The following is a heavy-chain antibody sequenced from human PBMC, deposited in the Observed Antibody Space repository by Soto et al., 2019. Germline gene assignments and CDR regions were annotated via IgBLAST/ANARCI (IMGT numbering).Heavy chain of an antibody. Sequence: SETLSLTCTFSCGSVISASFYWNWIRQPPGKGLEWIGYISYSGSTNYNPSLRSRVTISVDTSKNQFSLRLTSATAADTAVYYCARGDAINWFDSWGQGTRVTVSS. CDR1: CGSVISASFY. CDR3: ARGDAINWFDS. V-gene: IGHV4-61*01. CDR2: ISYSGST. J-gene: IGHJ5*01. D-gene: IGHD2-2*01.